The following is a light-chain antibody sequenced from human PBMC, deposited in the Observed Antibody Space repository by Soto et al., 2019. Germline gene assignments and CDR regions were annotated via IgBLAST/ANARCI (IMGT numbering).Light chain of an antibody. Sequence: QSALTQPASVPGSPGQSITISCTGTSSDVGGYNYVSWYQQHPGKAPKLMIYDVSNRPSGVSNRFSGSKSGNTASLTISGLQAEDEADYYCSSYTSSSTDVVFGGGTKLTVL. V-gene: IGLV2-14*01. CDR1: SSDVGGYNY. CDR3: SSYTSSSTDVV. J-gene: IGLJ2*01. CDR2: DVS.